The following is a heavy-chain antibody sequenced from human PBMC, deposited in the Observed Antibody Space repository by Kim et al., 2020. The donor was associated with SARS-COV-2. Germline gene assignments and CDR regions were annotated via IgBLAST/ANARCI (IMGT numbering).Heavy chain of an antibody. CDR1: GFTFSSYA. J-gene: IGHJ3*02. CDR3: AKQNSPGVWWNPQDDAFDI. CDR2: ISGSGGST. Sequence: GGSLRLSCAASGFTFSSYAMSWVRQAPGKGLEWVSAISGSGGSTYYADSVKGRFTISRDNSKNTLYLQMNSLRAEDTAVYYCAKQNSPGVWWNPQDDAFDIWGQGTMVTVSS. V-gene: IGHV3-23*01. D-gene: IGHD3-16*01.